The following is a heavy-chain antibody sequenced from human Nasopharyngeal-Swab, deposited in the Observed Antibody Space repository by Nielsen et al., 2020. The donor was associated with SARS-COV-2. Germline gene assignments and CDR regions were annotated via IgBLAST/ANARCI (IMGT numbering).Heavy chain of an antibody. CDR3: ARRKTSPYFDP. CDR1: GGSTNRKSYY. Sequence: SETLSPTCTVSGGSTNRKSYYWGWIRQTPGKGLEGIGRVYFDETTYYNPSPKTRVTISADTSKNQFSLRLTSVTAADTAVYFCARRKTSPYFDPWGQGTLVTVSS. CDR2: VYFDETT. V-gene: IGHV4-39*01. J-gene: IGHJ5*02.